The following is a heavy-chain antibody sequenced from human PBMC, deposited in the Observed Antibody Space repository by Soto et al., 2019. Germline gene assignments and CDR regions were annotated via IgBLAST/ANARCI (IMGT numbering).Heavy chain of an antibody. D-gene: IGHD3-10*01. CDR2: INPSGDTT. J-gene: IGHJ6*01. V-gene: IGHV1-46*01. CDR3: ASPGSGSSYGYEYYGMEV. Sequence: QVQLVQAGGEVKKPGASVKVSCKASGHTFTTYYVHWVRQAPGQGLEWMGIINPSGDTTSYAQKLQGRVTVTRDTSTRSDYMELSSLRFEATAVYYCASPGSGSSYGYEYYGMEVWGQGTTVNVSS. CDR1: GHTFTTYY.